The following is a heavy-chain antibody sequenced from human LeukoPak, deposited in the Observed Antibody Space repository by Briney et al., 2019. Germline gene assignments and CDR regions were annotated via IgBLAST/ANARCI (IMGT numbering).Heavy chain of an antibody. CDR2: VNSDGRST. J-gene: IGHJ4*02. V-gene: IGHV3-74*01. D-gene: IGHD3-10*01. CDR3: TRGGHVLDYRSGSYYGY. CDR1: GFTFSSYW. Sequence: GGSLRLSCAASGFTFSSYWMHWVRQAPGKGLVWVSRVNSDGRSTSSADSVKGRFIISRDNAKNTLFLQMNSRRAEDTAVYYCTRGGHVLDYRSGSYYGYWGQGTLVTVSS.